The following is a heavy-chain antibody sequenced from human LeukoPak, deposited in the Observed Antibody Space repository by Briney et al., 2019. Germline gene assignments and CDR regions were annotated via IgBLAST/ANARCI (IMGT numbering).Heavy chain of an antibody. J-gene: IGHJ5*02. D-gene: IGHD2-15*01. CDR2: ISSSSSYI. Sequence: KAGGSLRLSCAASGFTFSSYSMNWVRQAPGKGLERVSSISSSSSYIYYADSVKGRFTISRDNAKNSLYLQMNSLRAEDTAVYYCSGYCSGGSCPNWFDPWGQGTLVTVSS. CDR3: SGYCSGGSCPNWFDP. CDR1: GFTFSSYS. V-gene: IGHV3-21*01.